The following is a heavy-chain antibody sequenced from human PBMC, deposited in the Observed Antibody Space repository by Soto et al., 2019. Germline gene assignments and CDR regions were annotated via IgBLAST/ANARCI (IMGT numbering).Heavy chain of an antibody. CDR1: GFTFSNYA. CDR3: AKDYSSTFDY. V-gene: IGHV3-33*06. J-gene: IGHJ4*02. CDR2: IWYDGSNK. D-gene: IGHD2-2*01. Sequence: GGSLRLSCAASGFTFSNYAVTWVRQAPGKGLEWVAVIWYDGSNKYYADSVKGRFTISRDNSKNTLYLQMNSLRAEDTAVYYCAKDYSSTFDYWGQGTLVTVSS.